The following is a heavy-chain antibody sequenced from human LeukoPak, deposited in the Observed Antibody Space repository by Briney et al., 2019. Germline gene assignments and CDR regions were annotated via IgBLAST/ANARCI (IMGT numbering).Heavy chain of an antibody. V-gene: IGHV3-23*01. Sequence: RSGGSLRLSCAASGFTFSSYAMSWVRQAPGKGLEWVSAISGSGGSTYYADSVRGRFTISRDNSKNTLYLQMNSLRAEDTAVYYCAKGPVDRYYYGSGSYYPEIAFDIWGQGTMVTVSS. CDR2: ISGSGGST. CDR3: AKGPVDRYYYGSGSYYPEIAFDI. D-gene: IGHD3-10*01. CDR1: GFTFSSYA. J-gene: IGHJ3*02.